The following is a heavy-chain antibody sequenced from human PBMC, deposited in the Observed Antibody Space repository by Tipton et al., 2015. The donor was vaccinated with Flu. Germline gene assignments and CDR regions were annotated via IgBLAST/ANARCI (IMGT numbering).Heavy chain of an antibody. D-gene: IGHD6-13*01. V-gene: IGHV3-48*03. Sequence: SLRLSCAASGFAFSNHDMNWVRQTPGKGLEWVSYISSSGRTTYYTDSVKGRFTISRDNAKNSLYLQMNSLRAEDTATYYCARWGDITAADDCGGHGTLVSVSS. CDR3: ARWGDITAADDC. CDR1: GFAFSNHD. CDR2: ISSSGRTT. J-gene: IGHJ4*01.